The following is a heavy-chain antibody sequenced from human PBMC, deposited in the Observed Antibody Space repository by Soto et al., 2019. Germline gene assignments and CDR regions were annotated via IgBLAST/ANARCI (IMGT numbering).Heavy chain of an antibody. Sequence: GGSLRLSCAASGFTFSSYWMSWVRQAPGKGPEWVANIKQDGSEKYYVDSVKGRFTISRDNAKNSLYLQMNSLRAEDTAVYYCARDLALYDILTGYYKIWGLDYWGQGTLVTVSS. CDR1: GFTFSSYW. J-gene: IGHJ4*02. CDR3: ARDLALYDILTGYYKIWGLDY. V-gene: IGHV3-7*01. D-gene: IGHD3-9*01. CDR2: IKQDGSEK.